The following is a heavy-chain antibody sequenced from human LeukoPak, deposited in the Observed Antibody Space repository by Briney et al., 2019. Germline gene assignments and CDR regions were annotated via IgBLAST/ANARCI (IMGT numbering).Heavy chain of an antibody. CDR1: GGSFSGYY. J-gene: IGHJ4*02. V-gene: IGHV4-34*01. CDR3: ARGRRHFDY. Sequence: SETLSLTCAVYGGSFSGYYWSWIRQPPGKGLEWIGEINHSASTNYNPSLKSRVTISVDTSKNQFSLKLSSVTAADTAVYYCARGRRHFDYWGQGTLVTVSS. CDR2: INHSAST.